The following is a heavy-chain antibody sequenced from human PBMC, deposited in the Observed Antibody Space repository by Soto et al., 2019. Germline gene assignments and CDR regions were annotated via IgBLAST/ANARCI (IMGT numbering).Heavy chain of an antibody. CDR2: VSPYSGNT. V-gene: IGHV1-18*01. CDR3: AAGTFLGPWEY. Sequence: QLQLVQSGVEVKKPGSSLKVSCQASGDTLTSYGISWVRQAPGQGLEWMGWVSPYSGNTNNAPKVQGRVTLTTDTTTSTAYMELRSLTSDETAVYYCAAGTFLGPWEYWGQGTLVTVSS. D-gene: IGHD3-10*01. J-gene: IGHJ4*02. CDR1: GDTLTSYG.